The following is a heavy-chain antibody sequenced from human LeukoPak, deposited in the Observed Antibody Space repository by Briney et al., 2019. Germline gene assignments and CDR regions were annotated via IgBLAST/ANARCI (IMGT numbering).Heavy chain of an antibody. D-gene: IGHD3-22*01. J-gene: IGHJ4*02. CDR2: ISAYNGDT. V-gene: IGHV1-18*01. CDR3: ARDRGMGIIMMLVVPLDY. CDR1: GYTFTTYG. Sequence: ASVKVSCKASGYTFTTYGISWVRQAPGQGLEWMGWISAYNGDTNYAQKFQGRVTMSTDTSTSTGYMDLRSLGSDDTAVYYCARDRGMGIIMMLVVPLDYWGQGTLVTVSS.